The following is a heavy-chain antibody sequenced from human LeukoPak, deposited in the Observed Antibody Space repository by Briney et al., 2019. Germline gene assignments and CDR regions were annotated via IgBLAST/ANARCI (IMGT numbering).Heavy chain of an antibody. V-gene: IGHV3-23*01. J-gene: IGHJ6*03. CDR1: GFTFSSYA. CDR2: ISGSGGST. CDR3: AKKQLWFGELSRAYYMDV. D-gene: IGHD3-10*01. Sequence: GGSLRLSCAASGFTFSSYAMSWVRQAPGKGLEWVSAISGSGGSTYYADSVKGRFTISRDNSKNTLYLQMNSLRAEDTAVYYCAKKQLWFGELSRAYYMDVWGKGTTVTVPS.